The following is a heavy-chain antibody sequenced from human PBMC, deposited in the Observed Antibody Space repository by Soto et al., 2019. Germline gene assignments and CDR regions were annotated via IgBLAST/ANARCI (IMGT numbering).Heavy chain of an antibody. CDR1: GFTFSSYA. Sequence: GGSLRLSCAASGFTFSSYAMSWVRQAPGKGLEWVSAISGSGGSTYYADSVKGRFTISRDNSKNTLYLQMNSLRAEDTAVYYCAKDSMGYYDFWSGYRPPLSYGMDVWGQGTTVTVSS. J-gene: IGHJ6*02. CDR2: ISGSGGST. D-gene: IGHD3-3*01. V-gene: IGHV3-23*01. CDR3: AKDSMGYYDFWSGYRPPLSYGMDV.